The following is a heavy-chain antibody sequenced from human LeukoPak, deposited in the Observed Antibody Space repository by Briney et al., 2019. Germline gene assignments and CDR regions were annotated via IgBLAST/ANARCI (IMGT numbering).Heavy chain of an antibody. CDR1: GSSVYSSSYY. V-gene: IGHV4-39*01. J-gene: IGHJ6*03. CDR3: ARLSYYYFHMDV. Sequence: SETLSLTCTVSGSSVYSSSYYWGWIRQPPGKGLEWIGNIYYRGNTYYNPSLKSRVTISVDTSKNQFSLKLSSVTAADTAVYYCARLSYYYFHMDVWGEGTTVTISS. CDR2: IYYRGNT.